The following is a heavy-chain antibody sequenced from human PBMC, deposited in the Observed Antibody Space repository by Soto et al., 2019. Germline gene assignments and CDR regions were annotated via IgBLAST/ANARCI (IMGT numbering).Heavy chain of an antibody. CDR2: ISAYNGNT. CDR3: ASESGYSSSWKN. J-gene: IGHJ4*02. D-gene: IGHD6-13*01. CDR1: GYSFTNYG. Sequence: ASVKVSCKASGYSFTNYGITWVRQAPGQGFEWMGWISAYNGNTKYAQKLQGRVTMTTDASTSTAYLELSSLRSEDTAVYYCASESGYSSSWKNWGQGTLVTVSS. V-gene: IGHV1-18*01.